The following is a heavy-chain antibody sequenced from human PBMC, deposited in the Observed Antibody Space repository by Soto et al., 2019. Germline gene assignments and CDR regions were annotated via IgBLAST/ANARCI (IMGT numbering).Heavy chain of an antibody. D-gene: IGHD2-2*01. CDR3: AKDSRTVAVSAARVYGMDV. CDR2: TRSNGEYT. CDR1: GFSFSDYA. J-gene: IGHJ6*02. V-gene: IGHV3-23*01. Sequence: PGGSLRLSCAGSGFSFSDYAMTWARQAPGKGLEWVSTTRSNGEYTYYGDSAKGRFTVSRDNSKNTLYLEMSSLRAEDSAVYYCAKDSRTVAVSAARVYGMDVWGQGTTVTVSS.